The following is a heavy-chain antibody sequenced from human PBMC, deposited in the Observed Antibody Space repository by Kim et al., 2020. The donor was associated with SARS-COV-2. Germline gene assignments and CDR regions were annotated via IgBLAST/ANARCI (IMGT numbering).Heavy chain of an antibody. Sequence: SETLSLTCTVSGGSISSYYWSWIRQSPGKGLEWIGHSYYSEDTKYNPSLTSRITISVAKYKNQFPLKMTPVTAADTAASYCACADYNSVYYSWFDYWGQG. D-gene: IGHD3-22*01. CDR2: SYYSEDT. CDR1: GGSISSYY. J-gene: IGHJ4*02. CDR3: ACADYNSVYYSWFDY. V-gene: IGHV4-59*01.